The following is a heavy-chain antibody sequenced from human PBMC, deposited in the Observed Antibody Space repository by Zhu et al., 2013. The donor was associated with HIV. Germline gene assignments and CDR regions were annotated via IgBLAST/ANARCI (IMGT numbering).Heavy chain of an antibody. Sequence: QMQLVQSGPEVKKPGTSVKVSCKASGFTFTSSAVQWVRQARGQRLEWIGWIVVGSDNKFYAQRFQERVTITRDMSTSTAYMELNSLTSEDTAVYYCAADRAGGYGSGTVYYPYYGMDVWGQGTTVTVSS. J-gene: IGHJ6*02. CDR3: AADRAGGYGSGTVYYPYYGMDV. CDR1: GFTFTSSA. V-gene: IGHV1-58*01. D-gene: IGHD3-10*01. CDR2: IVVGSDNK.